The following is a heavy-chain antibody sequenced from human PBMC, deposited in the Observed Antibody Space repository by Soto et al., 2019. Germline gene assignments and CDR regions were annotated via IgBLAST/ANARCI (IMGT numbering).Heavy chain of an antibody. CDR3: AGGGAMYGSGRYDKYYFDY. Sequence: PSETLSLTCTVSGGSISSYYWSWIRQPPGKGLEWIGYIYYSGSTNYNPSLKSRVTISVDTSKNQFSLKLSSVTAADTAVYYCAGGGAMYGSGRYDKYYFDYWGRGTLVTVSS. CDR2: IYYSGST. D-gene: IGHD3-10*01. CDR1: GGSISSYY. V-gene: IGHV4-59*08. J-gene: IGHJ4*02.